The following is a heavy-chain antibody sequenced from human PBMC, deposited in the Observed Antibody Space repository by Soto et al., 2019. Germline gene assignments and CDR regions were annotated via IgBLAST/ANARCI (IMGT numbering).Heavy chain of an antibody. CDR2: IYTSASI. D-gene: IGHD6-19*01. CDR3: ARDREAGYNFYYGMDV. Sequence: ASETLSLTCSVSGADINTYSWTWIRQPAGKGLEWIGRIYTSASINYNPSLKGRVTLSVDTSTNQVSLRLASVTAADTAIHYCARDREAGYNFYYGMDVWGQGTTVTVSS. J-gene: IGHJ6*02. CDR1: GADINTYS. V-gene: IGHV4-4*07.